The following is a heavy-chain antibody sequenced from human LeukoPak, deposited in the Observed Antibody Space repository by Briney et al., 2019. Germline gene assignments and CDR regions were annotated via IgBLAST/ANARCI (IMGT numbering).Heavy chain of an antibody. D-gene: IGHD1-26*01. Sequence: SETLSLTCTVSGGSISIYYWNWIRQPPGKGLEWIGTIYNSGSTTYNPSLKSRVTISADTSKNQFSLRLSSVTAADTAVYYCTRDRELGFWGQGILATVSS. CDR2: IYNSGST. V-gene: IGHV4-59*01. J-gene: IGHJ4*02. CDR3: TRDRELGF. CDR1: GGSISIYY.